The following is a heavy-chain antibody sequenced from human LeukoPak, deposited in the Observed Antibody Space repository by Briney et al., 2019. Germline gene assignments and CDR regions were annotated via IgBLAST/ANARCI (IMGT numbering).Heavy chain of an antibody. Sequence: ASVKVSCKASGYTFTSYAMNWVRQATGQGLEWMGWMNPNSGNTGYAQKFQGRVTMTRNTSISTAYMELSSLRSEDTAVYYCARGLVGATTWFDPWGQGTLVTVSS. D-gene: IGHD1-26*01. V-gene: IGHV1-8*02. CDR3: ARGLVGATTWFDP. J-gene: IGHJ5*02. CDR2: MNPNSGNT. CDR1: GYTFTSYA.